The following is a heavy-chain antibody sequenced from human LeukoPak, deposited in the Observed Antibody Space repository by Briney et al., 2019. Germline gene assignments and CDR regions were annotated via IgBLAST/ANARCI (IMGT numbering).Heavy chain of an antibody. V-gene: IGHV4-34*01. CDR1: GGSFSDYS. CDR3: ARVGYSSSINDSSRHGLGGYPTKYYSYMEV. J-gene: IGHJ6*03. D-gene: IGHD5-18*01. CDR2: RNHRGWT. Sequence: SETLPLTFAVYGGSFSDYSWTGIRQPPGKGRQGMGERNHRGWTNHNPSLRSRVILSVDTSKNQISLTVSSMTAAVTAVYYCARVGYSSSINDSSRHGLGGYPTKYYSYMEVWGTGATVTVSS.